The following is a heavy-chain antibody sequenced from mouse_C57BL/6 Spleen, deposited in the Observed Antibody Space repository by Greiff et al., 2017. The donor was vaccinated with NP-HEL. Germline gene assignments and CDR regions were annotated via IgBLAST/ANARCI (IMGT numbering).Heavy chain of an antibody. D-gene: IGHD1-1*01. Sequence: VQLKESGPELVKPGASVKIPCKASGYTFTDYNMDWVKQSHGKSLEWIGDINPNNGGTIYNQKFKGKATLTVDKSSSTAYMELRSLTSEDTAVYYCARVDVTTVGYYFDYWGQGTTLTVSS. CDR2: INPNNGGT. V-gene: IGHV1-18*01. J-gene: IGHJ2*01. CDR3: ARVDVTTVGYYFDY. CDR1: GYTFTDYN.